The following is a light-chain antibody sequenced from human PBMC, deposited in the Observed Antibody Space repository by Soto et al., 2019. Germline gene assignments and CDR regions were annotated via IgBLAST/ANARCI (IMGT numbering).Light chain of an antibody. Sequence: QSVLTQPPSTSGTPGQRLTISGSGSRSNIETNALNWYRQFPGTAPRLLIYGDHQRPSGVPDRFSGSKSGTSGSLAISGLQSEDEADYFWSTWDDGLNVLVFGGGTKLTVL. CDR1: RSNIETNA. CDR3: STWDDGLNVLV. J-gene: IGLJ3*02. CDR2: GDH. V-gene: IGLV1-44*01.